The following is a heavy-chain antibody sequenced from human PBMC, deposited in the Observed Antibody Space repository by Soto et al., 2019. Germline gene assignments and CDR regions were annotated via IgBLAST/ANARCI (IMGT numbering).Heavy chain of an antibody. CDR3: ASTLNPIMISPHGYAQLSFDY. V-gene: IGHV4-59*01. CDR1: GVSISDFY. Sequence: PSETLSLTCTVSGVSISDFYWSWIRQAPGQGLESVGYMYNSGTTIYNPSLNYRATISVDTSKNQFSLRLSSVTAADAAVYYCASTLNPIMISPHGYAQLSFDYWGQGSLVTVSS. J-gene: IGHJ4*02. CDR2: MYNSGTT. D-gene: IGHD3-16*01.